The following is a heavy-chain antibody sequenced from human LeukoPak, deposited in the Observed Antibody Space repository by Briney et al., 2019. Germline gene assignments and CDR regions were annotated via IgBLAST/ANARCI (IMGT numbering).Heavy chain of an antibody. CDR3: ARGYSGYDYVRYYYYYYYMDV. Sequence: PSETLSLTCAVYGGSFSGYYWSWIRQPPGKGLEWLGYIYTSGSTNYNPSLKSRVTISVDTSKNQFSLKLSSVTAADTAVYYCARGYSGYDYVRYYYYYYYMDVWGKGTTVTVSS. CDR2: IYTSGST. CDR1: GGSFSGYY. D-gene: IGHD5-12*01. J-gene: IGHJ6*03. V-gene: IGHV4-4*09.